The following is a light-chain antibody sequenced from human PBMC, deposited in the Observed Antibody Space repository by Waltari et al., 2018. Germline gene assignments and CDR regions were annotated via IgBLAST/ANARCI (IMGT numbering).Light chain of an antibody. Sequence: QSALTQPPSASGSPGQSVTISCTGSSGDLGGYAYVSWYQQHIGKVPKLLFYEVIKRPSGVPRRFSASRSGNTASLTVSGLQTEDEALYFCSSFAGKNGLLFGGGTMLTVL. CDR3: SSFAGKNGLL. CDR2: EVI. CDR1: SGDLGGYAY. V-gene: IGLV2-8*01. J-gene: IGLJ2*01.